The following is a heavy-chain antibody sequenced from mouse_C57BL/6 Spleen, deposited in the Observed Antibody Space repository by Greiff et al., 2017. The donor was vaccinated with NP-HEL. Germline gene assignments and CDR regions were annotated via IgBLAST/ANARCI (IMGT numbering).Heavy chain of an antibody. CDR2: IYPGSGST. J-gene: IGHJ3*01. Sequence: QVQLQQPGAELVKPGASVKMSCKASGYTFTSYWITWVKQRPGQGLEWIGDIYPGSGSTNYNEKFKSKATLTVDTSSSTAYMQLSSLTSEDSAVYYCAREGTAKAWFAYWGQGTLVTVSA. V-gene: IGHV1-55*01. CDR1: GYTFTSYW. CDR3: AREGTAKAWFAY. D-gene: IGHD3-2*02.